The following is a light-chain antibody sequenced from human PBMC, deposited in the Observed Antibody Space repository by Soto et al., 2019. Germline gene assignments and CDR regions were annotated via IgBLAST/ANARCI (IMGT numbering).Light chain of an antibody. Sequence: EVVLTQSPATLSLSPGETATLSCRASDSVSRYLAWYQQRPGQAPRLLMYDVSKRATGIPGRFSGSGSGTDFTHTISSLEPEDFAIYYCQQGSNWPPRTFGQGTKVEIK. V-gene: IGKV3-11*01. CDR3: QQGSNWPPRT. CDR2: DVS. J-gene: IGKJ1*01. CDR1: DSVSRY.